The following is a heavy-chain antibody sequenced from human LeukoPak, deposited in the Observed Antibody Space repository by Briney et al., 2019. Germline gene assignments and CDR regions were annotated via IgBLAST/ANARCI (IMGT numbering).Heavy chain of an antibody. Sequence: GRSLRLSCAASGFTFSSYAMHWVRQAPGKGLEWVAVISYDGSNKYYADSVKGRFTISRDNSKNTLYLQMNSLRAEDTAVYYCTRDGGPTSRPGYYYYYMDVWGKGTTVTVSS. CDR3: TRDGGPTSRPGYYYYYMDV. CDR1: GFTFSSYA. D-gene: IGHD2-2*01. V-gene: IGHV3-30-3*01. CDR2: ISYDGSNK. J-gene: IGHJ6*03.